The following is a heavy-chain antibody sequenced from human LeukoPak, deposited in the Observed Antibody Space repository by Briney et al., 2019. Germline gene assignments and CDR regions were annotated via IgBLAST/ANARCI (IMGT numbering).Heavy chain of an antibody. V-gene: IGHV4-59*12. D-gene: IGHD2-15*01. J-gene: IGHJ6*02. Sequence: PSETLSLTCTVSGGPISNYYWSWIRQPPGKGLEWIGEIYHSGSTNYNPSLKSRVTISVDKSKNQFSLKLSSVTAADTALYYCWWQQLRRDYYYGMDVWGQGTTVTVSS. CDR3: WWQQLRRDYYYGMDV. CDR1: GGPISNYY. CDR2: IYHSGST.